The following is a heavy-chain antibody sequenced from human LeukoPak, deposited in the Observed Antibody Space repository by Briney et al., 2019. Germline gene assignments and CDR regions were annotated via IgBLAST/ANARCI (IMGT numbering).Heavy chain of an antibody. CDR3: AELGITMIGGV. CDR2: IKLDGSAT. CDR1: GFTFSSYS. Sequence: GGSLRLSCAASGFTFSSYSMNWVRQVPGKGPEWVADIKLDGSATYYLDSVRGRFTISRDNAMNSLYLQMNSLRAEDTAVYYCAELGITMIGGVWGKGTTVTISS. J-gene: IGHJ6*04. V-gene: IGHV3-7*01. D-gene: IGHD3-10*02.